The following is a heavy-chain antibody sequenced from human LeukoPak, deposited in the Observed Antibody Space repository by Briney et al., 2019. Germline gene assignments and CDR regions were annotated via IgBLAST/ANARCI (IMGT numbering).Heavy chain of an antibody. J-gene: IGHJ4*02. Sequence: GRSLKLSCATSGFAFDYYAMHWVRQAPGKGLEWVSGISWNSGSIVYADSVKGRFTISRDNAKNSLYLQINSLRTEDTALYFCAKDLGAHCCSTSCYGNWGQGTLVTLSS. CDR1: GFAFDYYA. D-gene: IGHD2-2*01. V-gene: IGHV3-9*01. CDR3: AKDLGAHCCSTSCYGN. CDR2: ISWNSGSI.